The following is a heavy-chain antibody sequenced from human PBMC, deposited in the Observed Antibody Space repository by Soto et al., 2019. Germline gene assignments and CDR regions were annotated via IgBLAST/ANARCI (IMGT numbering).Heavy chain of an antibody. V-gene: IGHV4-30-4*01. CDR3: ARGRYCLTGRCFPNWFDS. Sequence: KTSETLSLTCSVSGDSISTVDYFWAWIRQPPGQALEYIGYIYKSTTTYYNPSFESRVAISLDTSKSQFSLTVTSVTAAVTAVYFCARGRYCLTGRCFPNWFDSWGQGTLVTVSS. CDR1: GDSISTVDYF. D-gene: IGHD2-15*01. J-gene: IGHJ5*01. CDR2: IYKSTTT.